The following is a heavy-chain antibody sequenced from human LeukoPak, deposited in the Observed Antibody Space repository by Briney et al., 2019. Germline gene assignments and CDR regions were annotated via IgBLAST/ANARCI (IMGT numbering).Heavy chain of an antibody. V-gene: IGHV3-7*01. CDR1: GFTFSSYW. CDR3: ARGSVADVFDY. D-gene: IGHD6-19*01. Sequence: PGGSLRLSCAASGFTFSSYWMSWVRQAPGKGLEWVANINQDGSEKYYVDSVKGRFTISRDNAKNSLYLQMNSLRAEDTAVYYCARGSVADVFDYWGQGTLVTVSS. J-gene: IGHJ4*02. CDR2: INQDGSEK.